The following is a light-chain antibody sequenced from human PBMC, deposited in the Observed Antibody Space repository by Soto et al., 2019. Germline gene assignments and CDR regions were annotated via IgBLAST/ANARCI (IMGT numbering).Light chain of an antibody. CDR1: QTVSSSY. CDR2: GAS. V-gene: IGKV3-20*01. Sequence: EIVLTQSPGTLSLSPVETATLSCMASQTVSSSYLAWYQEKPGQAPRLLIFGASSRATGIPDRFSGSGSGTDFTVTISSLEPEDFAVYYCQQYGSSPITFGQGTRLEIK. J-gene: IGKJ5*01. CDR3: QQYGSSPIT.